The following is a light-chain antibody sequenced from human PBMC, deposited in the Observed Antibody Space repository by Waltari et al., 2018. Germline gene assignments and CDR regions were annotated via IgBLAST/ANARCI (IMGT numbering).Light chain of an antibody. V-gene: IGKV1-5*03. J-gene: IGKJ2*01. CDR1: QSISSW. CDR2: KAS. Sequence: DIQMTQSPSTLSASVGDRLTITCRASQSISSWLAWYQQKPRKAPKLLIYKASSLESGVPSRFSGSGSGTEFTLTISSLQPDDFATYYCQQYNSYSPYTFGQGTKLEIK. CDR3: QQYNSYSPYT.